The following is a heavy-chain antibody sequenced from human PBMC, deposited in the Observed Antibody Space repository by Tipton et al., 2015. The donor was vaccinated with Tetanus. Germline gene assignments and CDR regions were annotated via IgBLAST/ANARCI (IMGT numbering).Heavy chain of an antibody. V-gene: IGHV5-51*01. D-gene: IGHD2-8*01. CDR3: ARAHCTDGVCNFDF. Sequence: QLVQSGGEVKKPGESLKISCKGSGYIFNNYWIGWVRQKPGKGLEWMGIIYPGDSDTRNSPSFQGQVTISVDKSINTAYLQWSSLKASDPSMFYCARAHCTDGVCNFDFWGQGALVTVAS. J-gene: IGHJ4*02. CDR2: IYPGDSDT. CDR1: GYIFNNYW.